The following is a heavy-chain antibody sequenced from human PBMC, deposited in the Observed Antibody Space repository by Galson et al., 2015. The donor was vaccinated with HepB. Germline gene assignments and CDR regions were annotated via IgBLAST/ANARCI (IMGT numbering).Heavy chain of an antibody. V-gene: IGHV3-7*03. J-gene: IGHJ4*02. D-gene: IGHD3-3*01. Sequence: SLRLSCAVSGFTFKTFWMSWVRQAPGKGLEWVANIKQDGSAEDYVASVKGRFTISRDNANNPLFLHMKSLRVEDTAVYYWARVRPYDLRTGYYRNDYWGPGTRVIVSP. CDR1: GFTFKTFW. CDR2: IKQDGSAE. CDR3: ARVRPYDLRTGYYRNDY.